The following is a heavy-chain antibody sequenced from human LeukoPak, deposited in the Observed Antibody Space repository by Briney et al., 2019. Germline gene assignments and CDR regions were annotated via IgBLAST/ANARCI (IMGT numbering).Heavy chain of an antibody. CDR1: GFTFSSYS. CDR3: ARDRDPYGGKPFDY. V-gene: IGHV3-21*01. Sequence: GGSLRLSRAASGFTFSSYSMNWVRQAPGKGLEWVSSISSSSSYIYYADSVKGRFTISRDNAKNSLYLQMNSLRAEDTAVYYCARDRDPYGGKPFDYWGQGTLVTVSS. J-gene: IGHJ4*02. CDR2: ISSSSSYI. D-gene: IGHD4/OR15-4a*01.